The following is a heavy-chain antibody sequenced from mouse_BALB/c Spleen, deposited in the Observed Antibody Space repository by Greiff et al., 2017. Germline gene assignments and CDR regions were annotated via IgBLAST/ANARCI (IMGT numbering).Heavy chain of an antibody. CDR2: INPSTGYT. CDR3: ARLYGKAWFAY. Sequence: QVQLKQSGAELAKPGASVKMSCKASGYTFTSYWMHWVKQRPGQGLEWIGYINPSTGYTEYNQKFKDKATLTADKSSSTAYMQLSSLTSEDSAVYYCARLYGKAWFAYWGQGTLVTVSA. CDR1: GYTFTSYW. V-gene: IGHV1-7*01. J-gene: IGHJ3*01. D-gene: IGHD2-1*01.